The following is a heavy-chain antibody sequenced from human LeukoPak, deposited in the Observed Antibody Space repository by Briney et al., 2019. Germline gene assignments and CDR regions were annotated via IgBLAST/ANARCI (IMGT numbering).Heavy chain of an antibody. V-gene: IGHV4-39*01. D-gene: IGHD4-23*01. CDR2: FYYSGST. J-gene: IGHJ1*01. Sequence: PSETLSLTCTVSGGSISSSSYYWGWIRQPPGKGLEWIGSFYYSGSTYYNTSLKSRVTISVDTSKNQFSLMLSSVTAADTAVYYCARHSGGKLFQHWSQGTLVTVSS. CDR1: GGSISSSSYY. CDR3: ARHSGGKLFQH.